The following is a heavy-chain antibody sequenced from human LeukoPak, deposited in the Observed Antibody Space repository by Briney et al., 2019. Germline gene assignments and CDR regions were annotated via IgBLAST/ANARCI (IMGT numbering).Heavy chain of an antibody. V-gene: IGHV3-74*01. CDR3: ARESRDGYNYPKFDY. Sequence: GGSLRLSCAASGFTFSSYWMHWIRQAPGKGLVWVSRINSDGSSTSYADSVKGRFTITRDNANNTLYLQMNSLRAEDTAVYYCARESRDGYNYPKFDYWGQGTLVTVSS. J-gene: IGHJ4*02. CDR1: GFTFSSYW. D-gene: IGHD5-24*01. CDR2: INSDGSST.